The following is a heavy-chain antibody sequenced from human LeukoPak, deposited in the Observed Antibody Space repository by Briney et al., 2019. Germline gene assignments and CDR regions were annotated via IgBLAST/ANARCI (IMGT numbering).Heavy chain of an antibody. Sequence: PGGSLCLSCAASGFTFSSYAMSWVRQAPGKGLEWVSAISGSGGRTYYADSVKGRFTISRDNSKNTLYLQMNRLRAEDTAVYYCAKVLVYDRSGDDAFDIWGQGTMVTVSS. D-gene: IGHD3-22*01. J-gene: IGHJ3*02. CDR2: ISGSGGRT. V-gene: IGHV3-23*01. CDR3: AKVLVYDRSGDDAFDI. CDR1: GFTFSSYA.